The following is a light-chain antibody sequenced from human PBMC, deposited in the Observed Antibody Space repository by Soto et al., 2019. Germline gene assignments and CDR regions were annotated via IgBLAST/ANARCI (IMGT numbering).Light chain of an antibody. CDR1: QSVSCSY. CDR2: GAS. V-gene: IGKV3-20*01. CDR3: QQYGSSPST. Sequence: EIVLTQSPGTLSLSPGERATLSCMASQSVSCSYLAWYQQKPGQAPRLLIYGASSRATGIPDRFSGSGSGTDFTLTISRLEPEDFAVYYCQQYGSSPSTFGPGTKVDIK. J-gene: IGKJ3*01.